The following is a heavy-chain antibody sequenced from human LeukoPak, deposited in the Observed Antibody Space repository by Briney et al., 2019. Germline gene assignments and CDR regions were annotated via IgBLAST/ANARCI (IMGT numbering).Heavy chain of an antibody. Sequence: GASVKVSCKASGGTFSSYAISWVRQAPGQGLEWMGGIIPIFGTANYAQEFQGRVTITADESTSTAYMELSSLRSEDTAVYYCANYDSSGYYQSFDYWGQGTLVTVSS. CDR3: ANYDSSGYYQSFDY. D-gene: IGHD3-22*01. J-gene: IGHJ4*02. CDR2: IIPIFGTA. V-gene: IGHV1-69*13. CDR1: GGTFSSYA.